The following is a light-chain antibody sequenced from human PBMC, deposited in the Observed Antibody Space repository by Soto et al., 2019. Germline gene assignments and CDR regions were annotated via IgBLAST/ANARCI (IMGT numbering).Light chain of an antibody. CDR2: AAS. CDR3: QQAKSFPVS. CDR1: QSISPY. V-gene: IGKV1-39*01. J-gene: IGKJ5*01. Sequence: DIPMTQSPSSLSASVGDKVTITCRASQSISPYLNWYQQKLGKVPKLLIYAASILQSGVPSRFSGSGSGTDFNLTINNLQTEDFATYYCQQAKSFPVSFGQGTRLEIK.